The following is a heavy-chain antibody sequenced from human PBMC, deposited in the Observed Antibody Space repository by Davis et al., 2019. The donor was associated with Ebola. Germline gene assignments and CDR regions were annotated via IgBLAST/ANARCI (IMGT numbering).Heavy chain of an antibody. D-gene: IGHD6-13*01. CDR3: AKDLYSSSWYYFDY. J-gene: IGHJ4*02. CDR1: GFTFSSYG. Sequence: LSLTCAASGFTFSSYGMHWVRQAPGKGLEWVAFIRYDGSNKYYADSVKGRFTISRDNSKNTLYLQMNSLRAEDTAVYYCAKDLYSSSWYYFDYWGQGTLVTVSS. V-gene: IGHV3-30*02. CDR2: IRYDGSNK.